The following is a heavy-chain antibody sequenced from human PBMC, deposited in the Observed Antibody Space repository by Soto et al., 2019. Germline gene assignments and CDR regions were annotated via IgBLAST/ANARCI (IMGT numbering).Heavy chain of an antibody. Sequence: PGESLKISCKGSGYSFTSYWIGWVRQMPGKGLDWMGIIYPGDSDTRYSPSFQGQVTISADKSISTAYLQWSSLKASDTAMYYCARQYSSSWYRNERDNWFDPWGQGTLVTVSS. J-gene: IGHJ5*02. D-gene: IGHD6-13*01. CDR2: IYPGDSDT. CDR3: ARQYSSSWYRNERDNWFDP. CDR1: GYSFTSYW. V-gene: IGHV5-51*01.